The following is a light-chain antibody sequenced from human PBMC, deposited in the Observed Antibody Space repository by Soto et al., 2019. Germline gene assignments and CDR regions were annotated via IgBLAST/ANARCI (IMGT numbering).Light chain of an antibody. Sequence: EIVMTQSPATLSVSPGERATVSCRASQSVSSNYLAWYQQKPGQAPRLLIYGASTRATGIPDRFSGSGSGTDFTLTISRLEPEDFAVYYCQQYGSSPFTFGQGTRLEIK. CDR3: QQYGSSPFT. V-gene: IGKV3-20*01. CDR2: GAS. J-gene: IGKJ5*01. CDR1: QSVSSNY.